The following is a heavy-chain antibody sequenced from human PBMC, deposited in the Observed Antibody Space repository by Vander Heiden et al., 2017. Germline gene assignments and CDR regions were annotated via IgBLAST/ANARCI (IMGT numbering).Heavy chain of an antibody. V-gene: IGHV3-23*01. D-gene: IGHD6-13*01. CDR1: GFTFSSYA. CDR3: AKAYSSSWYEGDY. J-gene: IGHJ4*02. CDR2: ISGSGGST. Sequence: VPLLESGGGWVQPGGSVHSPYSVSGFTFSSYAMSWVRQAPGKGLEWVSAISGSGGSTYYAVAVKGRFTISRDNSKNTLYLQINRMRAEDTAVYYCAKAYSSSWYEGDYWGQGTLVTVSS.